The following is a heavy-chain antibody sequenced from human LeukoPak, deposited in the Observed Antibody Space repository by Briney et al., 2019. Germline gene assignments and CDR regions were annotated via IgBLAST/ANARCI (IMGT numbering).Heavy chain of an antibody. V-gene: IGHV3-23*01. CDR2: ISGSGGST. D-gene: IGHD4-17*01. J-gene: IGHJ4*02. CDR3: AKLHDYGDYYFDY. Sequence: GGSLRLSCAASGFTFSSYAMSWVRQAPGKGLEWVSAISGSGGSTYYADSVKGRFTISRDNSKDTLYLQMNSLRAEDTAVYYCAKLHDYGDYYFDYWGQGTLVTVSS. CDR1: GFTFSSYA.